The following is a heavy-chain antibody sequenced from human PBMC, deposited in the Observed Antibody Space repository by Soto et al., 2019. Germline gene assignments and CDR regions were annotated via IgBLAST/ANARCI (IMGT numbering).Heavy chain of an antibody. V-gene: IGHV4-39*01. Sequence: PSETLSLTCTVSGGSITSSNYYWGWIRQPPGKGLEWIGTMYYTGSTYYNPSLRSRVTISIDTSKNQFSLKLNSVTAADTAVYYCARASNYYDSSAFSRNFDYWGQGTQVTVSS. CDR2: MYYTGST. CDR3: ARASNYYDSSAFSRNFDY. J-gene: IGHJ4*02. D-gene: IGHD3-22*01. CDR1: GGSITSSNYY.